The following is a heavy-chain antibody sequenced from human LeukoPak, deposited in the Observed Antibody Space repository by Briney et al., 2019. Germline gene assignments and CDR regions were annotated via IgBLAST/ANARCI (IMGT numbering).Heavy chain of an antibody. J-gene: IGHJ4*02. D-gene: IGHD3-22*01. Sequence: SETLSLTCTVSGDSFSSYYWSWIRQPPGKGLEWIGNIYYTGSTNYNPSLKSRVTISVDTSRSQFSLKLNSVTAADTAVYYCARDLPSFYYDSSGYEDFDYWGQGTLVTVSS. V-gene: IGHV4-59*12. CDR1: GDSFSSYY. CDR3: ARDLPSFYYDSSGYEDFDY. CDR2: IYYTGST.